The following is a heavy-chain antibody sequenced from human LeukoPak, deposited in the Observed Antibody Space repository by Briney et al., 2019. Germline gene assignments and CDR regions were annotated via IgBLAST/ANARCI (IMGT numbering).Heavy chain of an antibody. Sequence: ASVKVSCKVSGYTLTELSMHWVRQAPGKGLEWMGGFDPEDGETIYAQKFQGRVTMTEDTSTDTAYMELSSLRSEDTAVYYCATVPDYSNYMHYWGQGTLVTVSS. CDR2: FDPEDGET. CDR3: ATVPDYSNYMHY. D-gene: IGHD4-11*01. V-gene: IGHV1-24*01. J-gene: IGHJ4*02. CDR1: GYTLTELS.